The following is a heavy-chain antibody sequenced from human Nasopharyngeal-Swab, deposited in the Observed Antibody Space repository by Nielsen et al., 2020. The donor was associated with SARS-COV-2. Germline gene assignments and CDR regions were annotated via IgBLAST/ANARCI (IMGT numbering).Heavy chain of an antibody. CDR2: ISSSSSYI. CDR3: ARICPRPSCPDAFDI. Sequence: GASLKISCAASGFTFSSYSMNWVRQAPGKGLEWVSSISSSSSYIYYADSVKGRFTISRDNAKNSLYLQMNSLRAEDTAVYYCARICPRPSCPDAFDIWGQGTMVTVSS. CDR1: GFTFSSYS. V-gene: IGHV3-21*01. D-gene: IGHD2-15*01. J-gene: IGHJ3*02.